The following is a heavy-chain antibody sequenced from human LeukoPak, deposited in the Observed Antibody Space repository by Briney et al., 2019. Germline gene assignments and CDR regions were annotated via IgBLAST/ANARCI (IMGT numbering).Heavy chain of an antibody. CDR1: GGSISSNNW. CDR3: ARDNDSSGYYL. CDR2: IYHSGST. Sequence: PSGTLSLTCAVSGGSISSNNWWSGVRPPPGRGQEGIGEIYHSGSTNYNQSLKSRVTISGDKAKNQFSLKLSSVTAADTAVYYCARDNDSSGYYLWGQGTLVTVSS. J-gene: IGHJ4*02. V-gene: IGHV4-4*02. D-gene: IGHD3-22*01.